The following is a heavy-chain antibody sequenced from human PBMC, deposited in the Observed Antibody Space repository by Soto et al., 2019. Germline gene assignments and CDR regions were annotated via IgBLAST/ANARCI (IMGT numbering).Heavy chain of an antibody. J-gene: IGHJ5*02. Sequence: EVQLVDSGGGLIQPGGSLRLSCAASGFSVSSSHMIWVRQAPGKGLEWVSVIYSGGATYYAVSVKGRFTISRDRSKXTXYXXVDGLRTEDTAVYHCAKLGPYGSESYSFRYNWIDPWGQGTLGTVSS. V-gene: IGHV3-53*01. CDR2: IYSGGAT. D-gene: IGHD3-10*01. CDR1: GFSVSSSH. CDR3: AKLGPYGSESYSFRYNWIDP.